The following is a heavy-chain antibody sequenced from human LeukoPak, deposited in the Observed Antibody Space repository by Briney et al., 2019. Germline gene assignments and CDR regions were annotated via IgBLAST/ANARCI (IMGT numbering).Heavy chain of an antibody. J-gene: IGHJ4*02. V-gene: IGHV3-43*02. CDR1: GFTFDDYA. CDR3: AKTPRGYRGYELGY. Sequence: GGSLRLSCAASGFTFDDYAMHWVRQAPGKGLEWVSHISGDGGSTNYADSVKGRFTISRDNSKNSLYLQMNSLRTEDTALYYCAKTPRGYRGYELGYWGQGTLVTVSS. D-gene: IGHD5-12*01. CDR2: ISGDGGST.